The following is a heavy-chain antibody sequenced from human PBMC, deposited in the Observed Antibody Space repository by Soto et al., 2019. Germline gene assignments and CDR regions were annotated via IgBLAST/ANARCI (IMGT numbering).Heavy chain of an antibody. CDR2: FFYGGRT. Sequence: QVQLQQSGPGLLKPSETLSLTCTVSGCSISSPSYNWGWVRQPPGKGPEWIGSFFYGGRTHYSPSLESRLSLSVDTARSQVSLILPSVTAADTAVYYCATGASTHFDSWGQGALVVVSS. CDR3: ATGASTHFDS. V-gene: IGHV4-39*01. CDR1: GCSISSPSYN. D-gene: IGHD7-27*01. J-gene: IGHJ4*02.